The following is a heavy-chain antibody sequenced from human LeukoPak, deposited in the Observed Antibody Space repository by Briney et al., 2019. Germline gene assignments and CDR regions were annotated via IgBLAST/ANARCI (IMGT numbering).Heavy chain of an antibody. CDR3: ARERHYDSSGYSVIGY. CDR1: GYTFSGYY. CDR2: IIPIVGTA. D-gene: IGHD3-22*01. J-gene: IGHJ4*02. Sequence: ASVKVSCKASGYTFSGYYMHWVRQAPGQGLEWMGRIIPIVGTANYAQKFQGRVTITTDESTSTAYMDLSSLRSEDTAVYYCARERHYDSSGYSVIGYWGQGTLVTVSS. V-gene: IGHV1-69*05.